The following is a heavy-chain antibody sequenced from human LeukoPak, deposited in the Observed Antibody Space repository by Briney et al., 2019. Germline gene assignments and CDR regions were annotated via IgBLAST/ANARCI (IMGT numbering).Heavy chain of an antibody. CDR2: ITGGAPST. D-gene: IGHD4-17*01. V-gene: IGHV3-23*01. CDR1: GFTFSSYA. Sequence: SGGSLRDSCAASGFTFSSYAMTWVRQAPGKGLEWVSGITGGAPSTYYADSVKGRFTISRDNSKNTLYLQMNRLRAEDTAVYYCARGKGDYAILPDYWGQGTLVTVSS. J-gene: IGHJ4*02. CDR3: ARGKGDYAILPDY.